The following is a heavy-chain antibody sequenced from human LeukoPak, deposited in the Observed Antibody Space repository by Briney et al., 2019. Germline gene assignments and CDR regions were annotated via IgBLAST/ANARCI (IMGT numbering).Heavy chain of an antibody. CDR2: IYYSGST. D-gene: IGHD5-18*01. CDR3: ASLNVDTNRPTTNYYYGMDV. J-gene: IGHJ6*02. CDR1: GGSISSGDYY. V-gene: IGHV4-30-4*01. Sequence: SETLSLTCTVSGGSISSGDYYWSWIRQPPGKGLEWIGYIYYSGSTYYNPSLKSRVTISVDTSKNQFSLKLSSVTAADTAVYYCASLNVDTNRPTTNYYYGMDVWGQGTTVTVSS.